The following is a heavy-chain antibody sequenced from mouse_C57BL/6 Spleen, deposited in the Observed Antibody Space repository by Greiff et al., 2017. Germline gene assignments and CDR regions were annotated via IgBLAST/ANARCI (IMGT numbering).Heavy chain of an antibody. CDR3: ARFGTGTGVRYFDV. D-gene: IGHD4-1*01. J-gene: IGHJ1*03. CDR2: IHPNSGST. Sequence: QVQLKQPGAELVKPGASVKLSCKASGYTFTSYWMHWVKQRPGQGLEWIGMIHPNSGSTNYNEKFKSKATLTVDKSSSTAYMQLSSLTSEDSAVYYCARFGTGTGVRYFDVWGTGTTVTVSS. CDR1: GYTFTSYW. V-gene: IGHV1-64*01.